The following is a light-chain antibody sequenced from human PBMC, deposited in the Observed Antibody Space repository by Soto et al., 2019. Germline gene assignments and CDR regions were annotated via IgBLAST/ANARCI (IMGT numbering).Light chain of an antibody. CDR1: QSISTW. V-gene: IGKV1-5*03. CDR3: QQYNSYWT. J-gene: IGKJ1*01. Sequence: QVTQSPSYLSASVGDSVTITCRASQSISTWLAWYQQKPGTPPKLLIYKTSSLESGVPSRFSGNGSGTDFALTINDLQPEDCATYYCQQYNSYWTFGLGTKVEIK. CDR2: KTS.